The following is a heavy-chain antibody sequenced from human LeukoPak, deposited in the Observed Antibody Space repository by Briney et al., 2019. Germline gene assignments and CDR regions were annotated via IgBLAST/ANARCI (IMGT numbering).Heavy chain of an antibody. CDR1: GFTFSSYA. J-gene: IGHJ3*02. Sequence: GGSLRLSCAASGFTFSSYAMSWVRQAPGKGLEWVSAISGSGGSTYYADSVKGRFTISRDNSKNTLYLQMNSLRAEDTAVYYCAKGSYSSSWYLGAFDNWGQGTMVTVSS. D-gene: IGHD6-13*01. CDR2: ISGSGGST. V-gene: IGHV3-23*01. CDR3: AKGSYSSSWYLGAFDN.